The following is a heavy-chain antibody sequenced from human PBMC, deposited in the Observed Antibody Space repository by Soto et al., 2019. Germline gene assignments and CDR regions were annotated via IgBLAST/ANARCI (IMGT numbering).Heavy chain of an antibody. Sequence: ASVKVSCKASGYTFTSYAMHWVRQAPGQGLEWMGWINAGNGNTKYSQKFQGRVTITRDTSASTAYMELSSLRSEDTAVYYCARSIVVVTALYYWGQRTLVTVSS. CDR3: ARSIVVVTALYY. CDR1: GYTFTSYA. J-gene: IGHJ4*02. V-gene: IGHV1-3*01. D-gene: IGHD2-21*02. CDR2: INAGNGNT.